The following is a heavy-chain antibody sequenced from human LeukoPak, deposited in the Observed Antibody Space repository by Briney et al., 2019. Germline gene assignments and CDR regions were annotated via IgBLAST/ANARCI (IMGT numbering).Heavy chain of an antibody. CDR2: IDWNSGSI. J-gene: IGHJ4*02. V-gene: IGHV3-9*01. CDR3: AKDKGIGIAARREFDY. CDR1: GFNFDDYA. D-gene: IGHD6-6*01. Sequence: GGSLILSCAASGFNFDDYAMHWVRQAPGKGLEWVSGIDWNSGSIAYADSVKGRFTISRDNAKTSVYLQMSSLRTEDTALYYCAKDKGIGIAARREFDYWGQGTLVTVSS.